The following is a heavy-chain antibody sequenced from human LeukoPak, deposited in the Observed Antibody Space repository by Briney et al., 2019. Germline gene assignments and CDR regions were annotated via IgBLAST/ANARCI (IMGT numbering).Heavy chain of an antibody. CDR3: AKGGAVVPPGNYLDS. CDR1: GFTFSSYA. J-gene: IGHJ4*02. D-gene: IGHD2-2*01. Sequence: GGSLRLSCTASGFTFSSYALNWVRQAPGKGLEWVSAISGRGDRSYYTDSVKGRFTISRDTSKNTLFLQMNSLRVEDTALYYCAKGGAVVPPGNYLDSWGQGTLVTVSS. V-gene: IGHV3-23*01. CDR2: ISGRGDRS.